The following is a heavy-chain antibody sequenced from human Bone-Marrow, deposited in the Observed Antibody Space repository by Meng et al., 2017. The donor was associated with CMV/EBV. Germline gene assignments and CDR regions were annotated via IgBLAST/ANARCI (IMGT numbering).Heavy chain of an antibody. CDR3: ARDLDIPAHYYGMDV. D-gene: IGHD5-12*01. J-gene: IGHJ6*02. CDR2: INPNSGGT. CDR1: GYTFTGYY. V-gene: IGHV1-2*02. Sequence: ASVKVSCKASGYTFTGYYMHWVRQAPGQGLEWMGWINPNSGGTNYAQKFQGRVTMTRDTSISTAYMELSRLRSDDTAVYYCARDLDIPAHYYGMDVWGQGTTFTVSS.